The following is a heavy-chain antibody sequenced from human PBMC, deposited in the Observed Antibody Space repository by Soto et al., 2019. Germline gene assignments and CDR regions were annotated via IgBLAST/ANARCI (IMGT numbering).Heavy chain of an antibody. CDR3: ARDNGCGESHI. J-gene: IGHJ6*04. CDR1: GYSFTRHG. D-gene: IGHD3-10*01. V-gene: IGHV1-18*01. Sequence: QVQLVQSGAEVKKPGASVKVSWKASGYSFTRHGITWARQAPGQGLEWMGWISAYNGHTNYAQKLQGRVTMTTDTSTSTADTELRSLRPDDTAVYYLARDNGCGESHIWGEGTTVNFSA. CDR2: ISAYNGHT.